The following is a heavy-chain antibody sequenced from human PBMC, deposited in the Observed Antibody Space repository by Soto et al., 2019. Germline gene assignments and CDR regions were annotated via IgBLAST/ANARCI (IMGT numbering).Heavy chain of an antibody. CDR1: GFTFSSYG. CDR2: ISYDGSNK. J-gene: IGHJ6*02. CDR3: AKDQQLVPYYYYGMDV. Sequence: PGGSLRLSCAASGFTFSSYGMHWVRQAPGKGLEWVAVISYDGSNKYYADSVKGRFTISRDNSKNTLYLQMNSQRAEDTAVYYCAKDQQLVPYYYYGMDVWGQGTTVTVSS. D-gene: IGHD6-13*01. V-gene: IGHV3-30*18.